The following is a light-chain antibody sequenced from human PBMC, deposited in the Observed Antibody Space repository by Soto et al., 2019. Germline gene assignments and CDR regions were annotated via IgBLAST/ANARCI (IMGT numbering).Light chain of an antibody. Sequence: EIVLTQSPGTLSLSPGERATLSCRASQSVGSRSLAWYQQKPGQAPRLLIYGVSSRATGIPDRFSGSGSGTDFTLTISSLEPEDFAVYYCQQRSNWPPWTFGQGTKVDIK. CDR2: GVS. J-gene: IGKJ1*01. V-gene: IGKV3D-20*02. CDR1: QSVGSRS. CDR3: QQRSNWPPWT.